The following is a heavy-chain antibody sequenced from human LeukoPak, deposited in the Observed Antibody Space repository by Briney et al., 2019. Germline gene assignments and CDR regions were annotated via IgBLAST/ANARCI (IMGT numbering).Heavy chain of an antibody. J-gene: IGHJ4*02. CDR3: ASCYYDSSGYYYFDY. CDR2: IKPSSGAT. V-gene: IGHV1-2*02. Sequence: ASVKVSCKASGYTFSGHYMHWVRQAPGQGLEWMGWIKPSSGATNYAQKFRCRVTMTRDTSNRTSYMELSRLRSDDTALYYCASCYYDSSGYYYFDYWGQGTLVTVSS. CDR1: GYTFSGHY. D-gene: IGHD3-22*01.